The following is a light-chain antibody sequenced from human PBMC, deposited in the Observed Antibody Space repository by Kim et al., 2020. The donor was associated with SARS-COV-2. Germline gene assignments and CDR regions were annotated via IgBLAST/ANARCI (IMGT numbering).Light chain of an antibody. V-gene: IGLV2-14*03. CDR1: SSDVGGYNY. CDR2: AVS. J-gene: IGLJ3*02. Sequence: QSALTQPASVSGSPGQSISISCTGTSSDVGGYNYVSWYQQLPGKAPKLMIYAVSKRPSGVSNRLSGSKSGNTASLTISGLQTEDEADYYCSSYTSSSAWLFGGGPQLTVL. CDR3: SSYTSSSAWL.